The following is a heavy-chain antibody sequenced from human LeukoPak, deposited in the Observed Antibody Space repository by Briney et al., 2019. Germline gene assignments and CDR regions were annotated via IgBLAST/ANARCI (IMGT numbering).Heavy chain of an antibody. CDR3: ARFEYQLPLYGMDV. V-gene: IGHV1-69*06. D-gene: IGHD2-2*01. J-gene: IGHJ6*04. Sequence: SVQVSCKASGGTFSSYAISWVRQAPGQGLEWMGGIIPIFGTANYAQKFQGRVTVTADKSTSTAYMELSSLRSEDTAVYYCARFEYQLPLYGMDVWGKGTTVTVSS. CDR2: IIPIFGTA. CDR1: GGTFSSYA.